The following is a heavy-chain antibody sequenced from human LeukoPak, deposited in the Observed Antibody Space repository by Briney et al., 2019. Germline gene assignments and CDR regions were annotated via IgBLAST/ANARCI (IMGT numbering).Heavy chain of an antibody. CDR2: IYYSGST. V-gene: IGHV4-39*07. CDR1: GGSISSSSYY. J-gene: IGHJ6*03. CDR3: ARESRRIAAAGPSYYMDV. D-gene: IGHD6-13*01. Sequence: SQTLSLTCTVSGGSISSSSYYWGWIRQPPGKGLEWIGSIYYSGSTYYNPSLKSRVTISVDTSKNQFSLMLNSVTAADTAVYYCARESRRIAAAGPSYYMDVWGRGTTVTVSS.